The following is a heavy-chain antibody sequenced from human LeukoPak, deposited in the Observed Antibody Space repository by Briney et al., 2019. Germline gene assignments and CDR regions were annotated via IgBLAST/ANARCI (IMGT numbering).Heavy chain of an antibody. CDR2: ISAYNGNT. V-gene: IGHV1-18*01. D-gene: IGHD3-3*01. Sequence: ASVKVSCKASGYTFTSYGISWVRQAPGHGLEWMGWISAYNGNTNYAQKLQGRVTVTTDTSTSTAYMELRSLRSDEQAVFSCAMTLGRLLGWLSPFDSWGQGTLVTVSS. CDR1: GYTFTSYG. J-gene: IGHJ4*02. CDR3: AMTLGRLLGWLSPFDS.